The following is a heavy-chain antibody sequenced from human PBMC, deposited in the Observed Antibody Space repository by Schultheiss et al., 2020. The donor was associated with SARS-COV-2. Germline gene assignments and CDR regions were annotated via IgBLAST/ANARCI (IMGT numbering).Heavy chain of an antibody. V-gene: IGHV3-66*01. CDR2: IYSGGST. CDR1: GFTVSSNY. J-gene: IGHJ2*01. D-gene: IGHD3-22*01. CDR3: ARISSGYYYTWSLDL. Sequence: GGSLRLSCAASGFTVSSNYMSWVRQAPGKGLEWVSVIYSGGSTYYADSVKGRFTISRDNSKNTLYLQMNSLRAEDTAVYYCARISSGYYYTWSLDLWGRGTLVTVSS.